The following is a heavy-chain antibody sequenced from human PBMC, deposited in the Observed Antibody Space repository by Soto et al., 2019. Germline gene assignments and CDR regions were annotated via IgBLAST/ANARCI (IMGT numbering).Heavy chain of an antibody. CDR1: GFTFDDYA. CDR2: ISWNSGSI. V-gene: IGHV3-9*01. J-gene: IGHJ4*02. D-gene: IGHD1-20*01. CDR3: AKDRGDGITGLFDY. Sequence: EVQLVESEGGLVQPGRSLRLSCAASGFTFDDYAMHWVRQAPGKGLEWVSGISWNSGSIGYADSVKGRFTISRDNAKNSLYLQMNSLRAEDTALYYCAKDRGDGITGLFDYWGQGTLVTVSS.